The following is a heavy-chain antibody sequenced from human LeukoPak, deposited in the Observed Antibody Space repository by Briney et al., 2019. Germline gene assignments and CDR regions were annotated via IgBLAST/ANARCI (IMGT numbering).Heavy chain of an antibody. CDR2: IYYSGST. Sequence: SETLSLTCTVSGGSISSSSYYWGWLRQPPGKGLEWIGSIYYSGSTYYNPSLKSRVTISVDTSKNQFSLKLSSVTAADTAVYYCARDLGSGWFRRGIDYWGQGTLVTVSS. V-gene: IGHV4-39*02. J-gene: IGHJ4*02. D-gene: IGHD6-19*01. CDR3: ARDLGSGWFRRGIDY. CDR1: GGSISSSSYY.